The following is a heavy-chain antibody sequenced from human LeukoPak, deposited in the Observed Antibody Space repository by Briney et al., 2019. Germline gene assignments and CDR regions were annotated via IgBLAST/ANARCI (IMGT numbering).Heavy chain of an antibody. D-gene: IGHD3-3*01. CDR3: ARVPLYYDFWSGYSYYMDV. V-gene: IGHV1-8*01. CDR2: MNPNSGNT. Sequence: GASVKVSCKASGYTFTSYDINWVRQATGQGLEWMGWMNPNSGNTGYAQKFQGRVTITRNTSISTAYMELSSLRSEDTAVYYCARVPLYYDFWSGYSYYMDVWGKGTTVTVSS. J-gene: IGHJ6*03. CDR1: GYTFTSYD.